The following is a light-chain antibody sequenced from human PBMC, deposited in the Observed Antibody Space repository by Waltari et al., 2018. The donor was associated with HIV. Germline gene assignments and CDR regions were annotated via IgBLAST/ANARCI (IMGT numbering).Light chain of an antibody. Sequence: HSALTQPASVSGSPGQSITLSCTGTNRDIGGYYFVSWYQQHPGRAPKLMIYGVSDRPSGVSNRFSGSKSGNRASLTISGVQAEDEADYYCSSYAYNSVLVFGGGTKLTVL. V-gene: IGLV2-14*01. CDR1: NRDIGGYYF. J-gene: IGLJ3*02. CDR3: SSYAYNSVLV. CDR2: GVS.